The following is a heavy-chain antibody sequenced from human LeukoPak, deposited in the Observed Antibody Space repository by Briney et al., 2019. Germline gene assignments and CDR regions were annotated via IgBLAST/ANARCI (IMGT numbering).Heavy chain of an antibody. J-gene: IGHJ4*02. CDR2: IYYSGST. D-gene: IGHD6-13*01. CDR3: ARHRRIAAAGNKYYFDY. V-gene: IGHV4-39*01. CDR1: GGSISSYY. Sequence: PSETLSLTCTVSGGSISSYYWGWIRQPPGKGLEWIGSIYYSGSTYYNPSLKSRVTISVDTSKNQFSLKLSSVTAADTAVYYCARHRRIAAAGNKYYFDYWGQGTLVTVSS.